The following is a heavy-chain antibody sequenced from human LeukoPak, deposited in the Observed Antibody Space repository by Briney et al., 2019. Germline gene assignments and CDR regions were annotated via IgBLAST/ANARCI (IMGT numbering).Heavy chain of an antibody. CDR2: ISDGGTT. J-gene: IGHJ4*02. CDR1: GFTFNNYA. D-gene: IGHD5-12*01. V-gene: IGHV3-20*04. Sequence: GRSLRLSCAASGFTFNNYAFNWVRQPPGKGLEWVSGISDGGTTYYADSGKGRFTISRDNAKNSLYLQMNSLRAEDTAFYYCARDDPYSGYDYDYWGRGVLVTVSS. CDR3: ARDDPYSGYDYDY.